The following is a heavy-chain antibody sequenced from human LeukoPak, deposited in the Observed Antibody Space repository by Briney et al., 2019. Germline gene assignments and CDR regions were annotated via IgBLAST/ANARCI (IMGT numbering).Heavy chain of an antibody. CDR1: GGSISSSSYY. J-gene: IGHJ4*02. D-gene: IGHD6-19*01. CDR2: IYYSGST. Sequence: SETLSLTCTVSGGSISSSSYYWGWIRQPPGKGLGWIGSIYYSGSTYYNPSLKSRVTISVDTSKNQFSLKLSSVTAADTAVYYCARHPINIAVAGTADYWGQGTLVTVSS. V-gene: IGHV4-39*01. CDR3: ARHPINIAVAGTADY.